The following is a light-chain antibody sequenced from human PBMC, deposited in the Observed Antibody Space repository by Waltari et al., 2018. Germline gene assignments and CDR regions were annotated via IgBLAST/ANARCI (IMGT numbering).Light chain of an antibody. CDR3: SSYTTSGTLV. J-gene: IGLJ1*01. Sequence: QSAPTQPASVSGSPGQSITISCTGTSSDVGGYDFVSWHQQSPGKTPKVMIYGVNNRRSGVSNRCSGSKSRNTASLIISGLQAYDEADYYCSSYTTSGTLVFGTGTKVTVL. CDR1: SSDVGGYDF. V-gene: IGLV2-14*01. CDR2: GVN.